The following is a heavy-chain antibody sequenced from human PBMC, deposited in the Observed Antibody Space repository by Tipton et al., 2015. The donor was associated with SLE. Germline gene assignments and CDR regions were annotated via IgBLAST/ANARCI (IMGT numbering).Heavy chain of an antibody. J-gene: IGHJ6*02. V-gene: IGHV4-59*01. D-gene: IGHD2-21*01. Sequence: TLSLTCTVSDDSISPYYWNWIRQPPGKGLEWIGYIFHYGSTNYNPSLRSRVTMSVDMSKNQFSLKLRSVTAADTAVYYCARVMHCGDDCYPTPNYYSYNVMDVWGQGTTVIVSS. CDR1: DDSISPYY. CDR2: IFHYGST. CDR3: ARVMHCGDDCYPTPNYYSYNVMDV.